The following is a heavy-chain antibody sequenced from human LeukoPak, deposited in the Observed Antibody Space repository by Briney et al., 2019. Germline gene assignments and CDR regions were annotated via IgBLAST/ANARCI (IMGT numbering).Heavy chain of an antibody. Sequence: SQTLSLTCAISGDSVSSNSAAWNWIRQSPSRGLEWLGRTYNRSKWYNDYAVSVKSRITINPDTSKNQFSLQLNSVTPEDTAVYYCARAPPRTYYDFWSGYSGFDYWGQGTLVTVSS. CDR3: ARAPPRTYYDFWSGYSGFDY. V-gene: IGHV6-1*01. J-gene: IGHJ4*02. D-gene: IGHD3-3*01. CDR2: TYNRSKWYN. CDR1: GDSVSSNSAA.